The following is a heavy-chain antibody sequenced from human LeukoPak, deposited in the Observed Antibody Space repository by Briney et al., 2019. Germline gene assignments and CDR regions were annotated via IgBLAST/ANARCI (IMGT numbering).Heavy chain of an antibody. CDR2: IYYSGST. Sequence: PETLSLTCTVSGYSFDSGYYWGWIRQPPGKGLEWIANIYYSGSTSYNPSLKSRVTVSIDTSKNKFSLKLYSVSAADTALYYCARLYCISTSCYTIDYWGQGTLVTVSS. V-gene: IGHV4-38-2*02. J-gene: IGHJ4*02. D-gene: IGHD2-2*02. CDR1: GYSFDSGYY. CDR3: ARLYCISTSCYTIDY.